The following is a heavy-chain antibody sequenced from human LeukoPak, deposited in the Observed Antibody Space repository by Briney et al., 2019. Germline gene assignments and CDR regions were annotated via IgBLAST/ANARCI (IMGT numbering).Heavy chain of an antibody. CDR2: ISGSGGST. Sequence: PGGSLRLSCAASGFTFSSYAMSWVRQAPGKGLEWVSAISGSGGSTYYADSVKGRFTISRDNSKNTLYLQMNSLRAEDTAVYYCAKDGFRYGSGSSLYYFDYWGRGTPVTVSS. D-gene: IGHD3-10*01. J-gene: IGHJ4*02. CDR1: GFTFSSYA. V-gene: IGHV3-23*01. CDR3: AKDGFRYGSGSSLYYFDY.